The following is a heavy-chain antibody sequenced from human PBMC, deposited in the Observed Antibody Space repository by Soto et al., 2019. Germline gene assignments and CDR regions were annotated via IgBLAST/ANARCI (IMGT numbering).Heavy chain of an antibody. CDR1: GFSFSNYG. CDR2: INGNGDST. D-gene: IGHD3-16*02. Sequence: EVQLVESGGGLVQPGGSLRLSCSASGFSFSNYGMHWVRQAPGKRLEYVSAINGNGDSTYYADFVKGRFTISRDNSKNTLHLQMSSLRDEDTAVYHCVRSFWGIYRYYDHWGQGTLVTVSS. CDR3: VRSFWGIYRYYDH. J-gene: IGHJ4*02. V-gene: IGHV3-64D*08.